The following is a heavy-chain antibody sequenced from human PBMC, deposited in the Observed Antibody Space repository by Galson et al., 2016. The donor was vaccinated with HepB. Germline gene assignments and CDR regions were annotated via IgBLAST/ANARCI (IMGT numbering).Heavy chain of an antibody. Sequence: SLRLSCAASGFTFDDFAMHWARQAPGKGLEWVADISWNSGSIGYADSVKGRFTISRDNAKNSLYLQMNSLRAEDTALYYCAKGFGTSWLIDYWGQGTRVTVSS. CDR3: AKGFGTSWLIDY. J-gene: IGHJ4*02. CDR1: GFTFDDFA. CDR2: ISWNSGSI. D-gene: IGHD6-13*01. V-gene: IGHV3-9*01.